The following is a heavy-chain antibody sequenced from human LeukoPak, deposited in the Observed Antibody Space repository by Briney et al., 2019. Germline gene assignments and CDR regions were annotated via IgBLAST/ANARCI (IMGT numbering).Heavy chain of an antibody. CDR1: GGSISSYY. CDR3: ARFRRRVERYFDY. Sequence: PSETLSLTCTVSGGSISSYYWSWIRQPPGKGLEWIGYIYTSGSTNYNPSLKSRVTISVDTSKNQFSLKLSSVTAADTAVYYCARFRRRVERYFDYWGQGTLVTVSS. CDR2: IYTSGST. V-gene: IGHV4-4*09. D-gene: IGHD1-1*01. J-gene: IGHJ4*02.